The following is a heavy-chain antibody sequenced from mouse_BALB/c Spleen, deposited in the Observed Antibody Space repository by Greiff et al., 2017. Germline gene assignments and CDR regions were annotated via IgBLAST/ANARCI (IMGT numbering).Heavy chain of an antibody. CDR2: INPSPGYT. Sequence: QVQLQQSGAELAKPGASVKMSCTASGYTFPSYWMHWVKQRPGQGLDWIGYINPSPGYTEYNQKFKDKATLTADKSSSTAYMQLSSLTSEDSAIYYCARKYDGFAYRGQGTRVTVSA. CDR3: ARKYDGFAY. D-gene: IGHD2-14*01. CDR1: GYTFPSYW. V-gene: IGHV1-7*01. J-gene: IGHJ3*01.